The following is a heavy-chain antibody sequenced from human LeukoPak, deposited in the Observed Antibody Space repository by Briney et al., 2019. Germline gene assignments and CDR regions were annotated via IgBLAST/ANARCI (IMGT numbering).Heavy chain of an antibody. CDR2: ISAYNGNT. V-gene: IGHV1-18*01. J-gene: IGHJ4*02. Sequence: ASVKVSCKASGYTFTSYGISWVRQAPGQGLEWMGWISAYNGNTNYAQKLQGRVTMTTDTSTSTAYMELRSLRSDDTAVYYCARQSPIMYYDFWSGYSYYFDYWGQGTLVTVSS. CDR3: ARQSPIMYYDFWSGYSYYFDY. D-gene: IGHD3-3*01. CDR1: GYTFTSYG.